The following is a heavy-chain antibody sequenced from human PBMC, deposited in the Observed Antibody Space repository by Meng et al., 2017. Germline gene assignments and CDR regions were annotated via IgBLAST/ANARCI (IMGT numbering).Heavy chain of an antibody. Sequence: QVQLQESGPGLVKPSQTLSLTCTVSGGSISSGGYYWSLIRQHPGKGLEWIGYIYYSGSTYYNPSLKSRVTISVDTSKNQFSLKLSFVTSADTAVYYCARVSPSMVLGHSSFDYWGQGTLVTVSS. CDR2: IYYSGST. J-gene: IGHJ4*02. V-gene: IGHV4-31*03. CDR1: GGSISSGGYY. CDR3: ARVSPSMVLGHSSFDY. D-gene: IGHD3-10*01.